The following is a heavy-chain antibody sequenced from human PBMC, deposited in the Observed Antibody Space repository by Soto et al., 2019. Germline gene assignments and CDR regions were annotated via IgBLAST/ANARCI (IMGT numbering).Heavy chain of an antibody. D-gene: IGHD3-16*01. CDR1: GYTFTSYG. CDR3: ARDPVDYVWGSDAFDI. CDR2: ISAYNGNT. Sequence: QVQLVQSGAEVKKPGASVKVSCKASGYTFTSYGISWVRQAPGQGLEWMGWISAYNGNTNYAQKLQGRVTMTTDTSTSKAYMELRSLRSDDTAVYYCARDPVDYVWGSDAFDIWGQGTMVTVSS. V-gene: IGHV1-18*01. J-gene: IGHJ3*02.